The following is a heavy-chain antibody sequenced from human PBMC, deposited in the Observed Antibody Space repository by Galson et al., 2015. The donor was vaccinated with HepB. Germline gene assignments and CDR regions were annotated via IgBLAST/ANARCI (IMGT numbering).Heavy chain of an antibody. CDR1: GYTFTSYG. V-gene: IGHV1-18*01. J-gene: IGHJ6*02. CDR2: ISAYNGNT. D-gene: IGHD2-15*01. Sequence: SVKVSCKASGYTFTSYGISWVRQAPGQGLEWMGWISAYNGNTKYAQKIQGRVTMTTDTSTSTAYMVLRSLRSDDTAVYYCARDQDIKTEDYYYGMDVWGQGTTVTVSS. CDR3: ARDQDIKTEDYYYGMDV.